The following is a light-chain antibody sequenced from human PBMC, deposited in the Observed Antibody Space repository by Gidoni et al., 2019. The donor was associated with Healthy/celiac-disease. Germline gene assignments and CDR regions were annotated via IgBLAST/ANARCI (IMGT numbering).Light chain of an antibody. CDR1: QGISSY. CDR2: AAS. CDR3: QQYSSYPPT. V-gene: IGKV1-8*01. Sequence: AIRMTQSPSSFSASTGDRVTITCRASQGISSYLAWYQQKPGKAPKLLIYAASTLQSGVPSRFSCSGSGTDFTLSISCLLSEDFATYYCQQYSSYPPTFGQGTKVEIK. J-gene: IGKJ1*01.